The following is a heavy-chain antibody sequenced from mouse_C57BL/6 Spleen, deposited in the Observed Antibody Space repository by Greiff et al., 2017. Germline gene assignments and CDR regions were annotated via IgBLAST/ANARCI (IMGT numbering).Heavy chain of an antibody. J-gene: IGHJ4*01. Sequence: EVMLVESGGGLVKPGGSLKLSCAASGFTFSDYGMHWVRQAPEKGLEWVAYISSGSSTIYYADTVKGRFTISRDNAKNTLFLQMTSRRSEDTAMYYCARPLRGYAMDYWGQGTSVTVSS. CDR2: ISSGSSTI. CDR1: GFTFSDYG. V-gene: IGHV5-17*01. D-gene: IGHD1-1*01. CDR3: ARPLRGYAMDY.